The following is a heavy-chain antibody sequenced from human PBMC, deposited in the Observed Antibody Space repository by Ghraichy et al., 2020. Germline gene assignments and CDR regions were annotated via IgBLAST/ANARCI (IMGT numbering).Heavy chain of an antibody. V-gene: IGHV1-3*01. CDR1: GYTFTSYA. J-gene: IGHJ5*02. Sequence: ASVKVSCKASGYTFTSYAMHWVRQAPGQRLEWMGWINAGNGNTKYSQEFQGRVTITRDASASTAYMELSSLRSEDTAVYYCARELMYYYDSSGSFDPWGQGTLVTVSS. CDR2: INAGNGNT. CDR3: ARELMYYYDSSGSFDP. D-gene: IGHD3-22*01.